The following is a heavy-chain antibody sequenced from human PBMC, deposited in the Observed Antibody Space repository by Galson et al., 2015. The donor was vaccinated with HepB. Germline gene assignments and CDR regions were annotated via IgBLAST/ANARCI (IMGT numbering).Heavy chain of an antibody. J-gene: IGHJ4*02. Sequence: SLRLSCAASGFTFSSYAMHWVRQAPGKGLEWVAVISYDGSNKYYADSVKGRFTISRDNSKNTLYLQMNSLRAEDTAVYYCARSHLVGSWRGNYLDYWGQGTLVTVSS. CDR3: ARSHLVGSWRGNYLDY. CDR1: GFTFSSYA. V-gene: IGHV3-30*04. CDR2: ISYDGSNK. D-gene: IGHD6-13*01.